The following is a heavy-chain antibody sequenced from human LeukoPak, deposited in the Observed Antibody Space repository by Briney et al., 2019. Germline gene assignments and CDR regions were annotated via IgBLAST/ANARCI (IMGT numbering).Heavy chain of an antibody. D-gene: IGHD3-3*01. CDR1: GFTFSSYA. Sequence: GGSLRLSCAASGFTFSSYAMHWVRQAPGKGLEWVAVISYDGSNKYYADSVKGRFTISRDNSKNTLYLQMNSLRAEDTAVYYCARDGLDFWSGYLVWGQGTLVTVSS. CDR2: ISYDGSNK. V-gene: IGHV3-30-3*01. CDR3: ARDGLDFWSGYLV. J-gene: IGHJ4*02.